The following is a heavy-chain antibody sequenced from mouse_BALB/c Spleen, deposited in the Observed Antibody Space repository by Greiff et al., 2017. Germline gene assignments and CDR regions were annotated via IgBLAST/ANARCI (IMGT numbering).Heavy chain of an antibody. CDR3: ARVLTGIFDY. D-gene: IGHD4-1*01. J-gene: IGHJ2*01. CDR2: ISYSGST. V-gene: IGHV3-2*02. CDR1: GYSITSDYA. Sequence: EVHLVESGPGLVKPSQSLSLTCTVTGYSITSDYAWNWIRQFPGNKLEWMGYISYSGSTSYNPSLKSRISITRDTSKNQFFLQLNSVTTEDTATYYCARVLTGIFDYWGQGTTLTVSS.